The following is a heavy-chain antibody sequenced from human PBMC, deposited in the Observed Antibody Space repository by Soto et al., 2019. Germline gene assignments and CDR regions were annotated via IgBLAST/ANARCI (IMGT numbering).Heavy chain of an antibody. V-gene: IGHV3-30-3*01. CDR3: ARGGYDSRGYDPYYFDY. CDR2: ISYDGSNK. CDR1: GFTFSSYA. D-gene: IGHD3-22*01. Sequence: VPLVESGGGVVQPGRSLRLSCAASGFTFSSYAMHWVRQAPGKGLEWVSVISYDGSNKYYADSVKGRFTISRDNSKNTLDLQMNSLRAEYTAVYYCARGGYDSRGYDPYYFDYWGQGTLVTVSS. J-gene: IGHJ4*02.